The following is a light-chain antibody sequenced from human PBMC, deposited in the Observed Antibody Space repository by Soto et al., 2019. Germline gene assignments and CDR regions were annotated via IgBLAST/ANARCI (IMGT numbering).Light chain of an antibody. CDR3: CSYAGSSPWV. CDR2: EGS. J-gene: IGLJ3*02. CDR1: SSDVGSYNL. V-gene: IGLV2-23*01. Sequence: LTQPASVSGSPGQSITISCTGTSSDVGSYNLVSWYQQHPGKAPKLMIYEGSKRPSGVSNRFSGSKSGNTASLTISGLQAEDEADYYCCSYAGSSPWVFGGGTQLTVL.